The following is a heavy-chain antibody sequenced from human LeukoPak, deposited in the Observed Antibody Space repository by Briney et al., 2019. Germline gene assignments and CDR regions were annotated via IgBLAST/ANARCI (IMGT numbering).Heavy chain of an antibody. J-gene: IGHJ4*02. D-gene: IGHD3-10*01. V-gene: IGHV3-21*04. CDR3: ARGTPPLYDSSGRVSPRFEY. CDR1: GFTFSSYS. CDR2: ISRICTSI. Sequence: GGSLRLSCAASGFTFSSYSMNWVRQAPGKGLEWVSCISRICTSIYYAHKLKGRFTISRDKSKNTLYIEMNSLRAEDTAVYYCARGTPPLYDSSGRVSPRFEYWGQGTLVTVSS.